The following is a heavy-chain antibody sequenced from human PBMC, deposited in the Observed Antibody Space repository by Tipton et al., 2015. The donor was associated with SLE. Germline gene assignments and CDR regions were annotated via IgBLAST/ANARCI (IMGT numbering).Heavy chain of an antibody. CDR2: IIPLFGTA. Sequence: QSGAEVKKPESSVKVSCKASGGTFRSYGISWVRQAPGQGLEWMGGIIPLFGTANYAQKFQGRVTITTNESTSTVYMELSSLRSDDTAVYYCATCTTGTTFYSYFYMDVWGKGTTVSVSS. V-gene: IGHV1-69*05. CDR1: GGTFRSYG. D-gene: IGHD1-1*01. CDR3: ATCTTGTTFYSYFYMDV. J-gene: IGHJ6*03.